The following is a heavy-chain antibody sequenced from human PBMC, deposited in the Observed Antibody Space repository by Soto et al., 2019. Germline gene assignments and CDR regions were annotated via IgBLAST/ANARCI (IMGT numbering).Heavy chain of an antibody. CDR3: ARDFSTYLSGSYYFDY. V-gene: IGHV1-69*13. CDR2: IIPIFGTA. CDR1: GGTFSSYA. Sequence: ASVKVSCKASGGTFSSYAISWVRQAPGQGLEWMGGIIPIFGTANYAQKFQGRVTITADESTSTAYMELSSLRSEDTAVYYCARDFSTYLSGSYYFDYCGQGSLVIVSS. D-gene: IGHD1-26*01. J-gene: IGHJ4*02.